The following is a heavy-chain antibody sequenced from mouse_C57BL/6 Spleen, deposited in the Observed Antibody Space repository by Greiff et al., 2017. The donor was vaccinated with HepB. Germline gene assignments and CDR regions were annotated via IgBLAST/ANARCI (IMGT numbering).Heavy chain of an antibody. Sequence: QVQLKQPGAELVRPGTSVKLSCKASGYTFTSYWMHWVKQRPGQGLEWIGVIDPSDSYTNYNQKFKGKATLTVDTSSSTAYMQLSSLTSEDSAVYYCARQLRLSAFAYWGQGTLVTVSA. V-gene: IGHV1-59*01. J-gene: IGHJ3*01. CDR3: ARQLRLSAFAY. CDR2: IDPSDSYT. D-gene: IGHD3-2*02. CDR1: GYTFTSYW.